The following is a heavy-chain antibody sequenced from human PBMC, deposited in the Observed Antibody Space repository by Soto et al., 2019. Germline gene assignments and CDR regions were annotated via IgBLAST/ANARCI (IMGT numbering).Heavy chain of an antibody. V-gene: IGHV4-59*08. CDR3: AGTKQRPAFDY. J-gene: IGHJ4*02. CDR1: GGSISSYY. Sequence: SETLSLTCTVSGGSISSYYWSWIRQPPGKGLEWIGYIYYSGSTNYNPSLKSRVTISADTSKNQFSLKLSSVTAADTAVYYCAGTKQRPAFDYWGQGALVTVSS. D-gene: IGHD6-25*01. CDR2: IYYSGST.